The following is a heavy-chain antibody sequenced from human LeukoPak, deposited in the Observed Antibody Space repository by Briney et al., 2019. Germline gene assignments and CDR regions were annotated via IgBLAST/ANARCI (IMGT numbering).Heavy chain of an antibody. J-gene: IGHJ4*02. Sequence: GGSLRLSCAASGFTFSSYEMNWVRQAPGKGLEWVSYISSSGSTIYYADSVKGRFTISRDNAKNSLYLQMNSLRVEDTAVYYCARELGKVFDYWGQGTLVTVSS. CDR3: ARELGKVFDY. CDR2: ISSSGSTI. CDR1: GFTFSSYE. D-gene: IGHD7-27*01. V-gene: IGHV3-48*03.